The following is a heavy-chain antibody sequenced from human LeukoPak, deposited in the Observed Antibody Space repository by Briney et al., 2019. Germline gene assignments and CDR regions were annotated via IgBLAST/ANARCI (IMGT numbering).Heavy chain of an antibody. CDR2: IYYSGST. D-gene: IGHD3-22*01. Sequence: SETLSLTCTAPGGSISSSSYYWGWIRQPPGKGLEWIGRIYYSGSTYYNPSLKSRATISVDTSKNQFSLKLSSVTASDTALYYSARQRRVVVINPPGYWGQGTLVTVSS. J-gene: IGHJ4*02. CDR3: ARQRRVVVINPPGY. V-gene: IGHV4-39*01. CDR1: GGSISSSSYY.